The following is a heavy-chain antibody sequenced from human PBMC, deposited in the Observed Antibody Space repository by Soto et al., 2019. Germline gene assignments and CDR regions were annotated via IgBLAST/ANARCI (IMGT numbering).Heavy chain of an antibody. CDR2: IIPIFGTA. J-gene: IGHJ4*02. CDR3: ARGPPDYYDSSGYYLG. D-gene: IGHD3-22*01. V-gene: IGHV1-69*06. CDR1: GGTFSSHA. Sequence: AVKVSCKASGGTFSSHAISWVRQAPGQGLEWMGGIIPIFGTANYAQKFQGRVTITADKSTSTAYMELSSLRSEDTAVYYCARGPPDYYDSSGYYLGWGQGTLVTVSS.